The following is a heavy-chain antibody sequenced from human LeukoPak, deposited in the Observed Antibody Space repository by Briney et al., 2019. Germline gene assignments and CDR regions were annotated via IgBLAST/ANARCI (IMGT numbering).Heavy chain of an antibody. CDR2: IKQDGSEK. CDR3: AKAPVTSCRGAYCYPFDY. Sequence: GGSLRLSCAASGFTFSSYWMSWVRQAPGKGLEWVANIKQDGSEKYYVDSVKGRFTISRDNAKKSLYLQMNSLRAEDAAVYYCAKAPVTSCRGAYCYPFDYWGQGTLVTVSS. CDR1: GFTFSSYW. J-gene: IGHJ4*02. D-gene: IGHD2-21*01. V-gene: IGHV3-7*03.